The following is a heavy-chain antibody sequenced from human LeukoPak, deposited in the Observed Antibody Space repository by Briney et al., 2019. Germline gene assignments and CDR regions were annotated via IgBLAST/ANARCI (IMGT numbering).Heavy chain of an antibody. J-gene: IGHJ3*02. CDR2: IYYSGST. CDR1: GGSISSGDYY. D-gene: IGHD1-26*01. CDR3: ARQLKVGTFEAFDI. V-gene: IGHV4-30-4*08. Sequence: SQTLSLTCTVSGGSISSGDYYWSWIRQPPGKGLEWIGYIYYSGSTYYNPSLKSRVTISVDTSKNQFSLKLSSVTAADTAVYYCARQLKVGTFEAFDIWGQGTMVTVSS.